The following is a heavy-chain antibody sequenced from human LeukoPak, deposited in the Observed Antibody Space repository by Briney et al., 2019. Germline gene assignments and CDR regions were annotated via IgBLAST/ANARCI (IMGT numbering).Heavy chain of an antibody. CDR1: GYTFTSYD. Sequence: ASVKVSCKASGYTFTSYDISWVRQAPGQGLEWMGWISTYNGNTYYTQNLQGRVTMTTDTSTSTAYMELRSLRSDDTAVYYCARRRGSGCLDYWGQGTLVTVPS. J-gene: IGHJ4*02. D-gene: IGHD6-19*01. CDR3: ARRRGSGCLDY. CDR2: ISTYNGNT. V-gene: IGHV1-18*01.